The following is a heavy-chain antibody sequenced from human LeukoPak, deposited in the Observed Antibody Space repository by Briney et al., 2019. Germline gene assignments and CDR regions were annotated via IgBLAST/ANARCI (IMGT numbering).Heavy chain of an antibody. V-gene: IGHV1-2*02. CDR2: INPNTGGT. D-gene: IGHD3-10*01. CDR3: ARDEEMTSGSGAGYCFEH. Sequence: ASVKVSCKASGYVFTAYYIHWVRRATGQGLEWVAWINPNTGGTNYAQNFQGRVSLTRDTSISTAYMELRGLRFDDTALYYCARDEEMTSGSGAGYCFEHWGQGTLVTVSS. J-gene: IGHJ4*02. CDR1: GYVFTAYY.